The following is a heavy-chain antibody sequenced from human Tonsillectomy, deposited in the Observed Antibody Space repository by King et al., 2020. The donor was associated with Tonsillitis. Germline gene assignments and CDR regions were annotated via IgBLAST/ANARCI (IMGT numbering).Heavy chain of an antibody. D-gene: IGHD2-2*01. J-gene: IGHJ5*02. V-gene: IGHV1-8*01. Sequence: QLVQSGAEVKKPGASVKVSCKASGYTFTNYDINWVRQATGQGLEWMGWMNPSSGNTGSAQKFQGRVTLTRNTSTSTAYMELSSLRSEDTAVYYCARGPQKYCSTTTCYETGYWFDPWGQGTLVTVSS. CDR3: ARGPQKYCSTTTCYETGYWFDP. CDR2: MNPSSGNT. CDR1: GYTFTNYD.